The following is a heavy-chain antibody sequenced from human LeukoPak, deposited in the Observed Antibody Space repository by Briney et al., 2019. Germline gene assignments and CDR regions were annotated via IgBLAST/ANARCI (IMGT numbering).Heavy chain of an antibody. CDR2: INHSGYT. V-gene: IGHV4-34*01. CDR1: GVSFDDYY. D-gene: IGHD4-17*01. Sequence: SETLSLTCAGSGVSFDDYYWAWVRQTPGKGLDWIGEINHSGYTNDSPSLKSRVTLSIDTSRKQFSLNLRSVTVADAGIYYCTRMTTGHDYWGQGTLVTVSS. CDR3: TRMTTGHDY. J-gene: IGHJ4*02.